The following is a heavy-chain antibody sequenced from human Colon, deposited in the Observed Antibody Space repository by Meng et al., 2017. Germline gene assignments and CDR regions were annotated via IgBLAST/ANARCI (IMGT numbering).Heavy chain of an antibody. CDR2: IHYSGSR. Sequence: QGALQESGPGLVRPSETLSLTCNVSGGSVSSASYYWSWIRQPPGKGLEWIGLIHYSGSRNYNPSLKSRVTMSVDTSKNQVSLRLTSLTAADTAVYYCARFYGSGTFEVHDYWGQGTLVTVSS. V-gene: IGHV4-61*01. CDR3: ARFYGSGTFEVHDY. CDR1: GGSVSSASYY. D-gene: IGHD3-10*01. J-gene: IGHJ4*02.